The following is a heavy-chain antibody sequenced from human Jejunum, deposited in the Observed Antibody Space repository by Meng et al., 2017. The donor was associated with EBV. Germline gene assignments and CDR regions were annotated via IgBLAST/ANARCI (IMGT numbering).Heavy chain of an antibody. CDR2: ISYSGST. J-gene: IGHJ5*02. D-gene: IGHD6-25*01. CDR1: GVSVSSGSYP. Sequence: HLPESAPGLVTPSETLSLTCTCSGVSVSSGSYPWSWIRQAPGKGLEWIGFISYSGSTNYNPSLKSQVTISVDMSKNQFSLKLRSVTAADTAVYYCARSGGHEQRLNFDPWGQGTLVTVSS. V-gene: IGHV4-61*01. CDR3: ARSGGHEQRLNFDP.